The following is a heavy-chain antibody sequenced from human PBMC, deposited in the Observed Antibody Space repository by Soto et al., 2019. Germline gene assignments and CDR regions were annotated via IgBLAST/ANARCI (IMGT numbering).Heavy chain of an antibody. J-gene: IGHJ6*03. D-gene: IGHD6-6*01. CDR1: GFTVSSNY. CDR2: IYSGGST. V-gene: IGHV3-66*01. Sequence: GGSLRLSCAASGFTVSSNYMSWVRQAPGKGLEWVSVIYSGGSTYYADSVKGRFTISRDNSKNTLYLQMNSLRAEDTAVYYCARGVYSSSEYYYYYMDVWGKGTTVTVSS. CDR3: ARGVYSSSEYYYYYMDV.